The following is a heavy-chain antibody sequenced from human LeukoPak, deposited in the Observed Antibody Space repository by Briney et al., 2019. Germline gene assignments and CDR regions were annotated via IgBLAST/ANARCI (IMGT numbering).Heavy chain of an antibody. CDR2: INHSGST. Sequence: SETLSLTCAVYGGSFSGYYWSWIRQPPGKGLEWIGEINHSGSTNYNPSLKSRVTISVDTSKNQFSLKLSSVTAADTAVYYCARDSMGYGSGSLDYWGQGTLVTVSS. J-gene: IGHJ4*02. CDR3: ARDSMGYGSGSLDY. D-gene: IGHD3-10*01. CDR1: GGSFSGYY. V-gene: IGHV4-34*01.